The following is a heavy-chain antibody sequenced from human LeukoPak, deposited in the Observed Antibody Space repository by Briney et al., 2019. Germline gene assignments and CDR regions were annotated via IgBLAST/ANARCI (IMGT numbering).Heavy chain of an antibody. V-gene: IGHV1-2*02. CDR1: GYTFTSYY. CDR2: VNPTSGGT. CDR3: ARGLTDGSGIYLNWFDP. Sequence: GASVKVSCKTSGYTFTSYYMHWVRQAPGQGLEWMGWVNPTSGGTNYAQKFQGRVTMTRDTSTATVYMELSSLRSEDTAVYYCARGLTDGSGIYLNWFDPWGQGTLVTVSS. D-gene: IGHD3-10*01. J-gene: IGHJ5*02.